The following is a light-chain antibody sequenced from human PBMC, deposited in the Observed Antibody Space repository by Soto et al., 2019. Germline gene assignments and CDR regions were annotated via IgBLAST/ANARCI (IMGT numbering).Light chain of an antibody. CDR2: GAS. CDR3: QQYNDWPLFT. Sequence: EIVMTQSPATLYVSPGETATLSCRASQSVSSYLAWYQQKPGQAPRLLIYGASTRATGIPARFSGSGSGTEFTLTISGLQSEDFAVYSCQQYNDWPLFTFGQGTRLEIK. J-gene: IGKJ5*01. CDR1: QSVSSY. V-gene: IGKV3-15*01.